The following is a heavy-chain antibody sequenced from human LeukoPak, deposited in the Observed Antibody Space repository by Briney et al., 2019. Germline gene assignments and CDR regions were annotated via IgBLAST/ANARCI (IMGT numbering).Heavy chain of an antibody. CDR3: ARINYYDSSEMDY. V-gene: IGHV4-4*07. CDR2: IYTSGST. CDR1: GGSISSYY. Sequence: SETLSLTCTVSGGSISSYYRSWIRQPAGKGLEWIGRIYTSGSTNYNPSLKSRVTMSVDTSKNQFSLKLSPVTAADTAVYYCARINYYDSSEMDYWGQGTLVTVSS. J-gene: IGHJ4*02. D-gene: IGHD3-22*01.